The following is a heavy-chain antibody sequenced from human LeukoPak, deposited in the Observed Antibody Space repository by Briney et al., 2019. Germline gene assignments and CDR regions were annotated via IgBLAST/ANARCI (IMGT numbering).Heavy chain of an antibody. CDR2: ISGSGGST. V-gene: IGHV3-23*01. Sequence: PGGSLRLSCAASGFTFSSYGMSWVRQAPGKGLEWVSAISGSGGSTYYADSVKGRFTISRDNSKNTLYLQMNSLRAEDTAVYYCAKDVRELLGVFDYWGQGTLVTVSS. D-gene: IGHD1-26*01. J-gene: IGHJ4*02. CDR3: AKDVRELLGVFDY. CDR1: GFTFSSYG.